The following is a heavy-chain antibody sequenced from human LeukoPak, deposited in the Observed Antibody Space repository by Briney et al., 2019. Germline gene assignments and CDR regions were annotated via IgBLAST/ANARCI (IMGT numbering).Heavy chain of an antibody. Sequence: PGGSLRLSCAASGFTVSSNYMSWVRQAPGKGLEWVSVIYSGGSTYYADSVKGRFTISRDNSKNTLYLQMNSLRAEDTAVYYCARSRSPPEARSYYFDYWGQGTLVTVSS. CDR1: GFTVSSNY. J-gene: IGHJ4*02. CDR3: ARSRSPPEARSYYFDY. CDR2: IYSGGST. D-gene: IGHD6-6*01. V-gene: IGHV3-53*01.